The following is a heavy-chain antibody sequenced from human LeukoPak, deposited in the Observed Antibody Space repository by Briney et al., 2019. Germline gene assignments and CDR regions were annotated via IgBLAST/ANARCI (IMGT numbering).Heavy chain of an antibody. J-gene: IGHJ5*02. CDR3: ARSDSSGYYPGP. Sequence: SETLSLTCTVSGGSISSSSYYWGWIRQPPGKGLEWIGSIYYSGSTYYNPSLKSRVTISVDTSKNQFSLKLSSVTAADTAVYYCARSDSSGYYPGPWGQGTLVTVSS. D-gene: IGHD3-22*01. CDR1: GGSISSSSYY. CDR2: IYYSGST. V-gene: IGHV4-39*07.